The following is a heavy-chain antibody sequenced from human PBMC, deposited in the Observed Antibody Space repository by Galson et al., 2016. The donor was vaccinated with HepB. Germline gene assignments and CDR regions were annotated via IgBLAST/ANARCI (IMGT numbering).Heavy chain of an antibody. D-gene: IGHD5-18*01. CDR2: ISYDERNK. V-gene: IGHV3-30*03. Sequence: SLRLSCAASGFTFSRYGMHWVRQAPGKGLEWVAVISYDERNKHYADPVKGRFTISRDNAKNTLYLQMNSLRAEDTAVYYCARGGRYTYGQLDYWGQGILVTVSS. CDR1: GFTFSRYG. CDR3: ARGGRYTYGQLDY. J-gene: IGHJ4*02.